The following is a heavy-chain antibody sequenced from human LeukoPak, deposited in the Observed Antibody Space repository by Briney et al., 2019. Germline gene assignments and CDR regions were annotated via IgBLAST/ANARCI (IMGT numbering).Heavy chain of an antibody. CDR2: INPSGGST. CDR1: GYTFTSYY. V-gene: IGHV1-46*01. J-gene: IGHJ6*03. CDR3: ARDTPGPYYDFWSGYLTNYYYYYMDV. D-gene: IGHD3-3*01. Sequence: GASVKVSCKASGYTFTSYYMHWVRQAPGQGLEWMGIINPSGGSTSYAQKFQGRVTMTRDMSTSTVYMELSSLRSEDTAVYYCARDTPGPYYDFWSGYLTNYYYYYMDVWGKGTTVTVSS.